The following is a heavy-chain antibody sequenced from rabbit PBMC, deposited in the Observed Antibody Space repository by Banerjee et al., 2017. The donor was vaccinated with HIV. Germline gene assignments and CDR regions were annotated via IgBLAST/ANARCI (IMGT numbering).Heavy chain of an antibody. CDR3: VRNDDYGAYYFNL. CDR1: GIDFSSYG. D-gene: IGHD2-1*01. J-gene: IGHJ4*01. CDR2: IDPVFGST. V-gene: IGHV1S7*01. Sequence: QLVESGGGLVTLGGSLKLSCKASGIDFSSYGISWVRQAPGKGLEWIGYIDPVFGSTYYASWVNGRFTISSHNAQNTLYLQLNSLTAADTATYFCVRNDDYGAYYFNLWGPGTLVTVS.